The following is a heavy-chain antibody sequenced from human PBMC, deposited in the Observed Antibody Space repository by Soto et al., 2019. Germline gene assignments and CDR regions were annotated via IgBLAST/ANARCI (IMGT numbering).Heavy chain of an antibody. CDR1: GFTFSSYA. D-gene: IGHD7-27*01. J-gene: IGHJ6*02. Sequence: EVQLLESGGGLVQPGGSLRLSCAASGFTFSSYAMSWVRQAPGKGLEWVSAISGSGGNTYYADSVKGRFTISRDNSKNTLYLQMNSLRAEDTAVYYCAKGITGAPYYSMDVWGQGTTVTVSS. CDR3: AKGITGAPYYSMDV. V-gene: IGHV3-23*01. CDR2: ISGSGGNT.